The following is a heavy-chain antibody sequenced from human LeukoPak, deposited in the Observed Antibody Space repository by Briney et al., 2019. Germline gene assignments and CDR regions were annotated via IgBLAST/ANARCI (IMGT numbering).Heavy chain of an antibody. CDR1: GFTFSSYA. CDR3: AKSYYDFWSGYYILGYFGY. J-gene: IGHJ4*02. CDR2: ISGSGGST. D-gene: IGHD3-3*01. V-gene: IGHV3-23*01. Sequence: GGSLRLSCAASGFTFSSYATSWVRQAPGKGLEWVSAISGSGGSTYYADSVKGRFTISRDNSKNTLYLQMNSLRAEDTAVYYCAKSYYDFWSGYYILGYFGYWGQGTLVTVSS.